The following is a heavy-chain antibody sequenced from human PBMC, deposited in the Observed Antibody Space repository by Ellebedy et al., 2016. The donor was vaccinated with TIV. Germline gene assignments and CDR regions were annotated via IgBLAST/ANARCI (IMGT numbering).Heavy chain of an antibody. V-gene: IGHV4-59*08. J-gene: IGHJ4*02. D-gene: IGHD2-15*01. Sequence: MPGGSLRLSCTVSGGSISGYYWSWIRPPPGKGLEWIAYIYSTESTNYNPSLKSRVTISGDTSKNQFSLKLNSVTAADTAVYYCARHRGPNSGAYFDYWGQGTLVTVSS. CDR2: IYSTEST. CDR1: GGSISGYY. CDR3: ARHRGPNSGAYFDY.